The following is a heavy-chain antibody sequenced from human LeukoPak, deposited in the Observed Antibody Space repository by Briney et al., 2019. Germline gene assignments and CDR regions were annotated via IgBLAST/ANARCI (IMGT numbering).Heavy chain of an antibody. CDR1: GGSISSYY. J-gene: IGHJ6*02. D-gene: IGHD3-3*01. CDR2: IYYSGST. Sequence: PSETLSLTCTVSGGSISSYYWSWIRQPPGKGLEWIGYIYYSGSTNYNPSLKSRVTISVDTSKNQFSLKLSSVTAADTAVYYCARDLTYYDFWSGPHYYYGMDVWGQGTTVTVSS. CDR3: ARDLTYYDFWSGPHYYYGMDV. V-gene: IGHV4-59*12.